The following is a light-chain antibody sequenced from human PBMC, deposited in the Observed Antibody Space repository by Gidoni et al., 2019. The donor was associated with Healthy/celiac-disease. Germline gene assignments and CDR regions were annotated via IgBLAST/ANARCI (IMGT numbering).Light chain of an antibody. J-gene: IGKJ1*01. CDR3: MQALQTPPWT. Sequence: IVMTQSPLSLPVTPGEPASISCRSSQSLLHSNGYNYLDWYLQKPGQSPQLLIYLGSNRASGVPDRCSGSGSGTDFTLKISRVEAEDVGVYYCMQALQTPPWTFGQXTKVEIK. CDR1: QSLLHSNGYNY. CDR2: LGS. V-gene: IGKV2-28*01.